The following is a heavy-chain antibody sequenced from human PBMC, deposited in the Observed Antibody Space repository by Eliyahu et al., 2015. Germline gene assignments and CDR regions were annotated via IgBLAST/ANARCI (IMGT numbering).Heavy chain of an antibody. Sequence: LEWMGGIIPIFGTANYAQKFQGRVTITADKSTSTAYMELSSLRSEDTAVYYCARDLTGDQLLQDAFDIWGQGTMVTVSS. CDR3: ARDLTGDQLLQDAFDI. D-gene: IGHD2-2*01. V-gene: IGHV1-69*06. J-gene: IGHJ3*02. CDR2: IIPIFGTA.